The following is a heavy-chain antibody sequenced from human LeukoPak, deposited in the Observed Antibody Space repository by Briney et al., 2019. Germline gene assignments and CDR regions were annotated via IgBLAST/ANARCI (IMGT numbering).Heavy chain of an antibody. J-gene: IGHJ5*02. CDR1: GYTFIAYY. CDR2: INPNSGGT. CDR3: ARGYCTGGSCSGAWFDP. D-gene: IGHD2-15*01. Sequence: ASVKVSCKASGYTFIAYYIRWVRQAPGQGLEWMGWINPNSGGTNYALKFQGRVTMTRDTSISTAHIEVNSLRSDDTAVYYCARGYCTGGSCSGAWFDPWGQGTLVTVSS. V-gene: IGHV1-2*02.